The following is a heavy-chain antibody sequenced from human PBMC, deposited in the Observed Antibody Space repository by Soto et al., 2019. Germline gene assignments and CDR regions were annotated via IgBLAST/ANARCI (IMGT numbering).Heavy chain of an antibody. V-gene: IGHV3-74*01. CDR3: ARGIPNFYATDV. Sequence: PGGSLRLSCAGSGFTFSSYWMHWVRQAPGKGLVWVSRIRGDGSTTSYADSVKGRFTISRDNAENTLYLQMNSLSAEDTAVYYWARGIPNFYATDVWGQGTSVTVSS. CDR2: IRGDGSTT. J-gene: IGHJ6*02. D-gene: IGHD5-18*01. CDR1: GFTFSSYW.